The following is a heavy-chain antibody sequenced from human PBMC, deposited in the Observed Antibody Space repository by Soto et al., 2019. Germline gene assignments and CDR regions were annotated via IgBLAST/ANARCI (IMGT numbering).Heavy chain of an antibody. J-gene: IGHJ5*02. D-gene: IGHD6-13*01. CDR3: ARDGEGIAAAGMFS. V-gene: IGHV1-3*01. Sequence: GASVKVSCKASGYTFTSYAMHWVRQAPGQRLEWMGWINAGNGNTKYSQKFQGRVSITRDTSANTAYMELSSLRSEDTAVYYCARDGEGIAAAGMFSCGQGTLVPVSS. CDR1: GYTFTSYA. CDR2: INAGNGNT.